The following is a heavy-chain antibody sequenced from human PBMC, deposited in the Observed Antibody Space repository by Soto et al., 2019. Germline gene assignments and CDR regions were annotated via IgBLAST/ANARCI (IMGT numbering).Heavy chain of an antibody. D-gene: IGHD6-6*01. V-gene: IGHV1-69*08. CDR1: GGTFSSYT. CDR3: ARDQRMYSSSSGFY. Sequence: QVQLVQSGAEVKKPGSSVKVSFKASGGTFSSYTISWVRQAPGQGLEWMGRIIPILGIANYAQKFQGRVTITADKSTSTAYMELSSLRSEDTAVYYCARDQRMYSSSSGFYWGQGTLVTVSS. J-gene: IGHJ4*02. CDR2: IIPILGIA.